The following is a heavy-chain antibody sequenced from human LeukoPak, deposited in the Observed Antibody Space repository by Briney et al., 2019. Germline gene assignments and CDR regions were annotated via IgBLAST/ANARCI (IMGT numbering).Heavy chain of an antibody. CDR1: GGSISSSSYY. Sequence: SETLSLTCTVSGGSISSSSYYWGWIRQPPGKGLEWIGSIYYSGSTYYNPSLKSRVTISVDTSKNQFSLKLSSVTAADTAVYYCARGSNYGGTFDYWGQGTLVTVSS. CDR2: IYYSGST. CDR3: ARGSNYGGTFDY. V-gene: IGHV4-39*07. J-gene: IGHJ4*02. D-gene: IGHD4-23*01.